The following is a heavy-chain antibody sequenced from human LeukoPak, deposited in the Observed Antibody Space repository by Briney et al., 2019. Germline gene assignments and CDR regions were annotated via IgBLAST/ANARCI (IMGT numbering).Heavy chain of an antibody. J-gene: IGHJ4*02. CDR1: GGTFSSYS. CDR2: IILIFGIA. Sequence: SVKVSRKPSGGTFSSYSITWLRQAPGQGREWMRRIILIFGIANSAQKLEGRVTIIADKSTSTAYMELSSLRSEDKAVYYCARSSGHDSSGYLVDYWGQGTLVTVSS. CDR3: ARSSGHDSSGYLVDY. V-gene: IGHV1-69*02. D-gene: IGHD3-22*01.